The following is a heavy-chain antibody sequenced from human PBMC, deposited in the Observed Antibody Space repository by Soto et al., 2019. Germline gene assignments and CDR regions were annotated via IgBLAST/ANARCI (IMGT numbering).Heavy chain of an antibody. CDR2: ISGSGGST. J-gene: IGHJ4*02. V-gene: IGHV3-23*01. D-gene: IGHD3-22*01. CDR1: GFTFSSYA. CDR3: AKVRYYYDSSGRNYFDY. Sequence: PGGSLRLSCAASGFTFSSYAMSWVRQAPGKGLEWVSAISGSGGSTYYADSVKGRFTISRDNSKNTLYLQMNSLRAEDTAVYYCAKVRYYYDSSGRNYFDYWGQGTLVTVSS.